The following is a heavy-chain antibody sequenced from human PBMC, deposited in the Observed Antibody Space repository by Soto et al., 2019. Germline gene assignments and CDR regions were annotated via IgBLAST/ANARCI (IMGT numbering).Heavy chain of an antibody. V-gene: IGHV6-1*01. CDR3: ARGGEWLDVYYYGMDV. CDR2: TYYRSKWYN. J-gene: IGHJ6*02. Sequence: SQTLSLTCAISGDSASSNSAAWNWIRQSPSRGLEWLGRTYYRSKWYNDYAVSVKSRITINPDTSKNQFSLQLNSVTPEDTAVYYCARGGEWLDVYYYGMDVWGQGTTVTVA. D-gene: IGHD6-19*01. CDR1: GDSASSNSAA.